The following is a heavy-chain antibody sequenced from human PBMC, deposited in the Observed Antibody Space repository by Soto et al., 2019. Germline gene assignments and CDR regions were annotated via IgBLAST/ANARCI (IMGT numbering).Heavy chain of an antibody. CDR1: GASLGGFH. Sequence: SETLSLTCSIYGASLGGFHWTWLRQAPGKGLEWIGELIHGGSTNYNPSLKGRVSFSLDTSKNQFSLHLMSVTAADTAVYYCARSPLGYDYVRQTWREVGDSFESWGRGTWVT. V-gene: IGHV4-34*12. J-gene: IGHJ3*02. CDR2: LIHGGST. D-gene: IGHD3-16*01. CDR3: ARSPLGYDYVRQTWREVGDSFES.